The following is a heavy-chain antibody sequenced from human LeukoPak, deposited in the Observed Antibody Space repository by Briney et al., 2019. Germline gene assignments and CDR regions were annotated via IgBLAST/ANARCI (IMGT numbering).Heavy chain of an antibody. D-gene: IGHD2/OR15-2a*01. CDR2: ISGSGGST. CDR1: GFTFSTYA. CDR3: AKTGGGTTD. Sequence: GGSLRLSCAASGFTFSTYAMSWVRQASGKRLEWVSGISGSGGSTYYTNSVKGRFTISRDNSKNTLYLQMNSLRAEDTAVYYCAKTGGGTTDWGQGTMVTVSS. J-gene: IGHJ3*01. V-gene: IGHV3-23*01.